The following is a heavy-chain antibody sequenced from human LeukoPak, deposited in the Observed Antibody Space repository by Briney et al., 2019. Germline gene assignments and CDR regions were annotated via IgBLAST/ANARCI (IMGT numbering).Heavy chain of an antibody. V-gene: IGHV3-9*01. D-gene: IGHD3-3*01. CDR3: AKDAYYDFWSGSVGHFDY. CDR2: ISWNSGSI. J-gene: IGHJ4*02. CDR1: GFTFGEYA. Sequence: PGGSLRLSCAASGFTFGEYAMHWVRQAPGKGLEWVSGISWNSGSIGYADSVKSRFTISRDNAKNSLYLQMNSLRAEDTALYYCAKDAYYDFWSGSVGHFDYWGQGTLVTVSS.